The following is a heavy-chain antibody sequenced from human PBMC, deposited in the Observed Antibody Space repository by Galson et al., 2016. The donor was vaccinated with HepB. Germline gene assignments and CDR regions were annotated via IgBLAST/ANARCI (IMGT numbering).Heavy chain of an antibody. CDR2: ISSDGFRT. V-gene: IGHV3-30-3*01. D-gene: IGHD4-17*01. CDR3: AKAAYYGYYALDY. CDR1: GFTFNSYP. J-gene: IGHJ4*02. Sequence: SLRLSCAASGFTFNSYPIHWVRQAPGKGLEWLALISSDGFRTRYADSVTGRFTISRANSKSTVYLHMDSLRPEDTAIYYCAKAAYYGYYALDYLGQGSLVTGSS.